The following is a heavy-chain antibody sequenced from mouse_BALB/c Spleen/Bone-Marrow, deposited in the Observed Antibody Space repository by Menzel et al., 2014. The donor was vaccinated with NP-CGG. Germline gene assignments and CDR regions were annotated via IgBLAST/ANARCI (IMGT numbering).Heavy chain of an antibody. CDR3: ARGIFLYGNFLLDY. V-gene: IGHV14-3*02. CDR1: GFNTKDTY. J-gene: IGHJ4*01. CDR2: IDPANGNT. D-gene: IGHD2-10*02. Sequence: EVQLQQSGAELVKPGASVKLSCTASGFNTKDTYMHWVKQRPEQGLEWIGRIDPANGNTKYDPKFQGKATITADTSSNTAYLQLSSLTSEDTAVYYCARGIFLYGNFLLDYWGQGTSVTVSS.